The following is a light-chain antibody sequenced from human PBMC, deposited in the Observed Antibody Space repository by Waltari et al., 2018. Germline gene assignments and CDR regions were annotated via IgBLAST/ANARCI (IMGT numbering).Light chain of an antibody. CDR1: SSNIGDND. CDR3: AAWDDRMNGHWV. V-gene: IGLV1-44*01. CDR2: RND. J-gene: IGLJ3*02. Sequence: QSVLTQPPSASETPGQRVTISCSGSSSNIGDNDVNWYQQLPGKAPKLLLYRNDQRPSGVPDRFSASKSGTSASLAISGLQSEDEADYYCAAWDDRMNGHWVFGGGTKVTVL.